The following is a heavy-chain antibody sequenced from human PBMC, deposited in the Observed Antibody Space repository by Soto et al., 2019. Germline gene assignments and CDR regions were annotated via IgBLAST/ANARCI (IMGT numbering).Heavy chain of an antibody. CDR3: ARPKRSGYDRGDSYYHTLDV. D-gene: IGHD3-3*01. Sequence: QVQLVQSGTEVKKSGSSVKVSCRASGGTSSNFVITWVRQVPGQGLEWLGGILPMFGAVKYAQKFQDRLIITADRSTQTAAMALGSLRSEDTAVYYCARPKRSGYDRGDSYYHTLDVWGHGTKVTVS. V-gene: IGHV1-69*06. CDR1: GGTSSNFV. J-gene: IGHJ6*02. CDR2: ILPMFGAV.